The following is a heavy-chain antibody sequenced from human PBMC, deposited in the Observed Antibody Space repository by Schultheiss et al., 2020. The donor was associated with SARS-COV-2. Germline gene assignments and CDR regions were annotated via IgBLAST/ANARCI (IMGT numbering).Heavy chain of an antibody. CDR3: ARPYCSSTSCYPYYYGMDV. Sequence: VSCKASGGTFSSYAISWVRQAPGQGLEWMGRIIPILGIANYAQKFQGRVTITADKSTSTAYMELSSLRSEDTAVYYCARPYCSSTSCYPYYYGMDVWGQGTTVTVSS. V-gene: IGHV1-69*04. D-gene: IGHD2-2*01. J-gene: IGHJ6*02. CDR1: GGTFSSYA. CDR2: IIPILGIA.